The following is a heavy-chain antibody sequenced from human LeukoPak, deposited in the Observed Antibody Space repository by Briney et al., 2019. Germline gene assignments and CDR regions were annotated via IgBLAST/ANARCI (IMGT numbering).Heavy chain of an antibody. Sequence: SETLSLTCAVYGGSFSGYYWSWIRQPPGKGLEWIGEINHSGSTNYNPSLKSRVNISVDTSKNQFSLKLSSVTAADTAVYYCARDEGYYDSSGYHDAFDIWGQGTMVTVSS. J-gene: IGHJ3*02. CDR2: INHSGST. CDR3: ARDEGYYDSSGYHDAFDI. V-gene: IGHV4-34*01. CDR1: GGSFSGYY. D-gene: IGHD3-22*01.